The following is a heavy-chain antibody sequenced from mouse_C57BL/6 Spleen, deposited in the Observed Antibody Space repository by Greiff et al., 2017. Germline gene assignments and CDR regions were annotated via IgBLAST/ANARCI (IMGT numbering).Heavy chain of an antibody. D-gene: IGHD2-4*01. CDR2: IHPSDSDT. CDR1: GYTFTSYW. J-gene: IGHJ1*03. Sequence: VQLQQPGAELVKPGASVKVSCKASGYTFTSYWMHWVKQRPGQGLEWIGRIHPSDSDTNYNQKFKGKATLTVDKSSSTAYMQLSSLTSEDSAVYYCAPLYYDYGWYFDVWGTGTTVTVSS. CDR3: APLYYDYGWYFDV. V-gene: IGHV1-74*01.